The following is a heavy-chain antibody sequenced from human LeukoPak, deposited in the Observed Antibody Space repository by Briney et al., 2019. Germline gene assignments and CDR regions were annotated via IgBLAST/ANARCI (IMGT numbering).Heavy chain of an antibody. J-gene: IGHJ6*02. CDR3: ARTFYGSGNYYYYGMDV. V-gene: IGHV4-59*08. Sequence: PSETLSLTCTVSGGSISSYYWSWIRQPPGKGLEWIGYIYYSGSTNYNPSLKSRVTISVDTSKNQFSLKLSSVTAADTAVYYCARTFYGSGNYYYYGMDVWGQGTTVTVSS. CDR1: GGSISSYY. D-gene: IGHD3-10*01. CDR2: IYYSGST.